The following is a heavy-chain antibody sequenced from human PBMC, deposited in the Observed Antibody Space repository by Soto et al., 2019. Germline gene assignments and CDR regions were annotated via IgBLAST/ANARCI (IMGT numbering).Heavy chain of an antibody. CDR3: ARGRVDTAMVSYYYYMDV. J-gene: IGHJ6*03. CDR1: GGTFSSYT. Sequence: QVQLVQSGAEVKKPGSSVKVSCKASGGTFSSYTISWVRQAPGQGLEWMGRIIPILGIANYAQKFQGRVTITEDKSTSTAYMELSSLRSEDTAVYYCARGRVDTAMVSYYYYMDVWGKGTTVTVSS. CDR2: IIPILGIA. V-gene: IGHV1-69*02. D-gene: IGHD5-18*01.